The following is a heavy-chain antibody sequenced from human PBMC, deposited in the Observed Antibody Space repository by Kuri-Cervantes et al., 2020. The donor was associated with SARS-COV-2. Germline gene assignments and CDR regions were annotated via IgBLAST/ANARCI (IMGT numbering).Heavy chain of an antibody. V-gene: IGHV3-13*05. CDR2: IGTAGDP. CDR1: GFTFSSYD. CDR3: AKVRNSGWADAFDI. Sequence: GESLKISCAASGFTFSSYDMHWVRQATGKGLEWVSAIGTAGDPYYADSVKGRFTISRDSSKNTLYLQMNSLRAEDTALYYCAKVRNSGWADAFDIWGQGTMVTVSS. D-gene: IGHD6-19*01. J-gene: IGHJ3*02.